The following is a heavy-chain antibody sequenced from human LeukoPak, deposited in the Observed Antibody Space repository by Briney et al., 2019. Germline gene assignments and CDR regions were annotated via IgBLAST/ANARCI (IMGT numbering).Heavy chain of an antibody. V-gene: IGHV4-30-4*08. CDR3: ARQRFLEWLSWFDP. D-gene: IGHD3-3*01. J-gene: IGHJ5*02. Sequence: SETLSLTCTVSGGSINSGDYYWNWIRQPPGKGLEWIGYIYYSGSTYYNPSLKNRVTISLDTSKNQFSLRPSSVTAADTAVYYCARQRFLEWLSWFDPWGQGTLVTVSS. CDR2: IYYSGST. CDR1: GGSINSGDYY.